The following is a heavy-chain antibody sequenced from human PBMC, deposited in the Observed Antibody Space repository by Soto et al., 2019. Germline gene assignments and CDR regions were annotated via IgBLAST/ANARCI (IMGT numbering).Heavy chain of an antibody. J-gene: IGHJ5*02. CDR1: GGTFSSYA. CDR3: AREAAAAGTGRWFDP. V-gene: IGHV1-69*13. Sequence: SVKVSCKASGGTFSSYAISWVRQAPGQGLEWMGGIIPIFGTANYAQKFQGRVTITADESTSTAYMELSSLRSEDTAVYYCAREAAAAGTGRWFDPWGQGTLVTVSS. CDR2: IIPIFGTA. D-gene: IGHD6-13*01.